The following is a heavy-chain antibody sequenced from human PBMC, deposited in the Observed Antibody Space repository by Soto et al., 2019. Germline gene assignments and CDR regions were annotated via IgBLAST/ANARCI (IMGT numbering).Heavy chain of an antibody. Sequence: SLSLTGTVSVGSVSSGGYYWSWIRQHPGKGLEWIGYIYYSGSTYYNPSLKSRVTISVDTSKNQFSLKLSSVTAADTAVYYCARGGNARITIFGVALPPVFMDVWGQGTTVTVSS. D-gene: IGHD3-3*01. CDR3: ARGGNARITIFGVALPPVFMDV. CDR2: IYYSGST. CDR1: VGSVSSGGYY. V-gene: IGHV4-31*03. J-gene: IGHJ6*02.